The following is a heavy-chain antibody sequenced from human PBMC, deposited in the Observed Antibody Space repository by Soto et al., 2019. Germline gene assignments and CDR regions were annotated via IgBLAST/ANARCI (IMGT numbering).Heavy chain of an antibody. J-gene: IGHJ4*02. Sequence: VASVKVSCKASRYSFTTYALHWVRQAPGQRLEWMGWINAGNGDTKYSEKFQGRVTITRDTSANTAYMELSSLRSEDTSVYYCARDPGTGAELRAYHSDYWGQGTLVTVSS. CDR1: RYSFTTYA. D-gene: IGHD1-1*01. CDR2: INAGNGDT. V-gene: IGHV1-3*01. CDR3: ARDPGTGAELRAYHSDY.